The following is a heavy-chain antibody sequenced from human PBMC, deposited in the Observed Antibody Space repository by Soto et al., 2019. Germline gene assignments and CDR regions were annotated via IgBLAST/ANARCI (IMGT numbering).Heavy chain of an antibody. V-gene: IGHV1-69*01. CDR2: ISPIFGTA. CDR3: ARLGVYVYGDYGNLDYYYYYGMDV. Sequence: QVQLVQSGAEVKKPGSSVKVSCKASGGTFSSYAISWVRQAPGQGLEWMGGISPIFGTANYAQKIQGRVTIPADESISTAYVELSSLRSEDTAVYYCARLGVYVYGDYGNLDYYYYYGMDVWGQGTTVTVSS. CDR1: GGTFSSYA. J-gene: IGHJ6*02. D-gene: IGHD4-17*01.